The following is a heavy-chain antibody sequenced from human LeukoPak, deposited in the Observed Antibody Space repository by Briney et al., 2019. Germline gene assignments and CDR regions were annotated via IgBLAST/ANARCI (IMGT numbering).Heavy chain of an antibody. CDR2: ISSSGSTI. D-gene: IGHD3-10*01. Sequence: GGSLRLSCAASGFTFSSYEMNWVRQAPGKGLEWVSYISSSGSTIYYADSVKGRFTISRDNAKNSLYLQMNSLRAEDTAVYYCARDGRGYYFDYWGQGTLDTVSS. CDR1: GFTFSSYE. V-gene: IGHV3-48*03. J-gene: IGHJ4*02. CDR3: ARDGRGYYFDY.